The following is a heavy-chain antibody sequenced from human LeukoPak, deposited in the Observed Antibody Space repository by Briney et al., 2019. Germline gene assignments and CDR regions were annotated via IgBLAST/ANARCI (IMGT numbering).Heavy chain of an antibody. D-gene: IGHD5-18*01. J-gene: IGHJ4*02. Sequence: ASVKVSCKVSGYTLTELSMHWVRQAPGKGLEWMGGFDPEDGETIYAQKFQGRVTMTEDTSTDTAYMELSSLRSEDTAVYYCSTDLAAMVRAIDYWGQGTLVTVSS. CDR2: FDPEDGET. CDR1: GYTLTELS. CDR3: STDLAAMVRAIDY. V-gene: IGHV1-24*01.